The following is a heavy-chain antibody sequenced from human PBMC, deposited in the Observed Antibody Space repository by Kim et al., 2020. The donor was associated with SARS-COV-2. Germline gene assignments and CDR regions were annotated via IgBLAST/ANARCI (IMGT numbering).Heavy chain of an antibody. D-gene: IGHD6-19*01. J-gene: IGHJ4*02. CDR3: AKDLDSSGWYNFDY. CDR1: GFTFSNYA. V-gene: IGHV3-23*01. Sequence: GGSLRLSCAVSGFTFSNYAMSWVRQAPGKGLEWVTAISGGGGSTYYADSVRGRFTISRDNFKNTLYLQMNTVRAEDTAVYYCAKDLDSSGWYNFDYWGPGTLVTVSS. CDR2: ISGGGGST.